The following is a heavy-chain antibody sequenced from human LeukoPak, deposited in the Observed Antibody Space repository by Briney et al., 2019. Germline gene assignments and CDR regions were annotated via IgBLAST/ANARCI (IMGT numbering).Heavy chain of an antibody. V-gene: IGHV3-23*01. CDR3: AREGDHIAAAGGFDP. D-gene: IGHD6-13*01. CDR1: GFSFSSYG. CDR2: ISGSGGST. J-gene: IGHJ5*02. Sequence: GGSLRLSCAASGFSFSSYGMSWVRQAPGKGLEWVSSISGSGGSTYYADSVKGRFTISRDNSKNTLYLQMNSLRAEDTAVYYCAREGDHIAAAGGFDPWGQGTLVTVSS.